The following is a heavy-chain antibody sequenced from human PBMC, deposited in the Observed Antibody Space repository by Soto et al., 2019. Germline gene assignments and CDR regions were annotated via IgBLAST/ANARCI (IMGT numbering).Heavy chain of an antibody. CDR1: GFNFPTFW. V-gene: IGHV5-51*01. CDR2: IYPDDSDT. J-gene: IGHJ4*02. CDR3: ARGDYRVLEF. D-gene: IGHD4-4*01. Sequence: GESLKISCKHSGFNFPTFWIAWVRQMPGKGLEWMGTIYPDDSDTRYSPSFQGQVTISADKSISTAYLQWSSLKASDTAMYYCARGDYRVLEFWGQGTLVTVSS.